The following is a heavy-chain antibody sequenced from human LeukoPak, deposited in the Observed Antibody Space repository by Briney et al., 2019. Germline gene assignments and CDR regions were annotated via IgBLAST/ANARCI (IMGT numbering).Heavy chain of an antibody. V-gene: IGHV1-8*01. CDR1: GYTFTSYD. CDR3: ARDLGDGYNYHYYYGMDV. D-gene: IGHD5-24*01. J-gene: IGHJ6*02. CDR2: MNPNSGNT. Sequence: ASVKVSCKASGYTFTSYDINWVRQATGQGLEWMGWMNPNSGNTGYAQKFQGRVTMTRDTSTSTVYMELSSLRSEDTAVYYCARDLGDGYNYHYYYGMDVWGQGTTVTVSS.